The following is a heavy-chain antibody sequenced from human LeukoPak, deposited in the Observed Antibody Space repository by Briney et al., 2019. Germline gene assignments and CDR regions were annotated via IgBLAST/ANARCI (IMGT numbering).Heavy chain of an antibody. CDR1: GGPISSGDYY. CDR2: IDYTGST. J-gene: IGHJ4*02. Sequence: SKTLSLTCTVSGGPISSGDYYWSWIRQPPGKGLEWIGYIDYTGSTNYNPPLKSRVTISVDTSKSQFSLKEYSVTAADTAVYYCARTMVRGVFDYWGQGILVTVSS. V-gene: IGHV4-30-4*01. D-gene: IGHD3-10*01. CDR3: ARTMVRGVFDY.